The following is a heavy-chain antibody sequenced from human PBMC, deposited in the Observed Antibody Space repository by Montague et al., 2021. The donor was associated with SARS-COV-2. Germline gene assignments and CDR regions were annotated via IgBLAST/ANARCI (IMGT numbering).Heavy chain of an antibody. D-gene: IGHD3-22*01. J-gene: IGHJ4*02. V-gene: IGHV4-39*01. Sequence: SETLSLTCTVSGGSISSSTYYWGWIRQPPGKGLEWIGSIYYSGSTYYNPSLKSRVTISVDTSKNQFSLKLSSVTAADTAVYYCASARVTVLVVVVMHWSFDFWGQGTLVTVSS. CDR3: ASARVTVLVVVVMHWSFDF. CDR1: GGSISSSTYY. CDR2: IYYSGST.